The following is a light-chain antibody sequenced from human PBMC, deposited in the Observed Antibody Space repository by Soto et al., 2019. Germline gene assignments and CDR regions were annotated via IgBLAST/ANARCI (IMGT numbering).Light chain of an antibody. CDR2: KAS. V-gene: IGKV1-5*03. CDR3: QQYNSNRWT. Sequence: DIQMTQSPSSLSASVGDRVTITCRASQSISDWLAWYQQKPGKAPKILIYKASSLESGVPSRFSGSGSGTEFTLTISGLQPDDFATYYCQQYNSNRWTFGQGTKV. J-gene: IGKJ1*01. CDR1: QSISDW.